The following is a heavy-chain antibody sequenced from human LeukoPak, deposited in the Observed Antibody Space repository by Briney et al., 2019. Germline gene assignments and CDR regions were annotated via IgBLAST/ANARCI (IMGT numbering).Heavy chain of an antibody. CDR1: GYTFTRYG. J-gene: IGHJ6*04. CDR3: AREKNHGSGRLQYYYYGMDV. V-gene: IGHV1-18*01. CDR2: ISGYNYNT. Sequence: GASVKVSCKASGYTFTRYGISWVRQAPGQGLEWMGWISGYNYNTKYAQKVQDRVTMTTDTSTNTAYMELRSLRADDTAVYYCAREKNHGSGRLQYYYYGMDVWGKGTTVTVSS. D-gene: IGHD3-10*01.